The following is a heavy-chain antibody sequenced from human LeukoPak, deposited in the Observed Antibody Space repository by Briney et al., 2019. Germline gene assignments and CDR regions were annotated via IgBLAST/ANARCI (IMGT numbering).Heavy chain of an antibody. Sequence: SETLSLTCTVSGGSISSYYWSWIRQPPGKGLEWIGYIYYSGSTNYNPSLKSRVTISVDTSKNQFSLKLSSVTAADTAVYYCASLEKGAEDGYNPNPLSFDYWGQGTLVTVSS. CDR1: GGSISSYY. CDR2: IYYSGST. CDR3: ASLEKGAEDGYNPNPLSFDY. J-gene: IGHJ4*02. D-gene: IGHD5-24*01. V-gene: IGHV4-59*01.